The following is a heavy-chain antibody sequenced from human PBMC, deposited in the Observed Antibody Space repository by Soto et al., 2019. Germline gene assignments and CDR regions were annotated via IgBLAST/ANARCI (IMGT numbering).Heavy chain of an antibody. J-gene: IGHJ4*02. CDR3: ARVTLGARQHLDY. Sequence: QVQLVXXGGGVVXPGXXLXLXXAAXGFTXSSYAMHWXRQAPGKGXEWVTGISIRGGDEYYAESVRGRFTISRXXXXXXXXXXXXXLRAADTAVYYCARVTLGARQHLDYWGQGTLVTVXS. CDR1: GFTXSSYA. D-gene: IGHD6-6*01. CDR2: ISIRGGDE. V-gene: IGHV3-30*03.